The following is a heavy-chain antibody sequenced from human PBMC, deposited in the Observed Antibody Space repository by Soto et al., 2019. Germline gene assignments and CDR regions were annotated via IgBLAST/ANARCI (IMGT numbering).Heavy chain of an antibody. V-gene: IGHV4-31*03. CDR3: ARENTLIRGFDP. J-gene: IGHJ5*02. D-gene: IGHD3-10*01. CDR1: GGSISSGVNY. CDR2: IYYSGST. Sequence: QVQLQESGPGLVKPSQTLSFTCTVSGGSISSGVNYWNWIRQHPGKGLEWIGNIYYSGSTYYNPSLKSRVTISVDTSKNQFSLKLSSVTAADTAVYYCARENTLIRGFDPWGQGTLVTVSS.